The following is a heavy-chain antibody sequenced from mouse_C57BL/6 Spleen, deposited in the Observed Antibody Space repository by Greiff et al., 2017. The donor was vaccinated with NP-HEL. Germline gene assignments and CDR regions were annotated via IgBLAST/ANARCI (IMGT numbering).Heavy chain of an antibody. Sequence: QVQLQQPGAELVKPGASVKLSCKASGYTFTSYWMQWVKQRPGQGLEWIGEIDPSDSYTNYNQKFKGKATLTVDTSSSTAYMQLSSLTSEDSAVYYCALYDGSDYWGQGTTLTVSS. CDR1: GYTFTSYW. D-gene: IGHD2-3*01. V-gene: IGHV1-50*01. J-gene: IGHJ2*01. CDR3: ALYDGSDY. CDR2: IDPSDSYT.